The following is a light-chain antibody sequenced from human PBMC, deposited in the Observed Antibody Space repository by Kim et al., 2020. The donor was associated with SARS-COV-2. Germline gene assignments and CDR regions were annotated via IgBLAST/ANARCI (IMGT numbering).Light chain of an antibody. CDR2: GPS. J-gene: IGKJ4*01. CDR3: QQNNNGPLT. CDR1: QSVSSN. Sequence: EIVMTQSPVTLSVSPGERATLSCRASQSVSSNLAWYQQKPGQAPRLLIYGPSTRATGIPARFGGSGSGTEFTLTISSLQSEDFAVYYCQQNNNGPLTFGGGTKREIK. V-gene: IGKV3-15*01.